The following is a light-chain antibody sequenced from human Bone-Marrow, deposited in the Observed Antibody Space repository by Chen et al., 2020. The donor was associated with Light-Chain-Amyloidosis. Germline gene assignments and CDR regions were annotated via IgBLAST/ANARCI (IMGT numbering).Light chain of an antibody. J-gene: IGLJ3*02. CDR2: EDD. CDR1: SGSIATNY. Sequence: NFMLTQPHSVSESPGKTVILSCTRSSGSIATNYVHWYQQRPGSSPTTVTDEDDQRTAGVPARFSGSIDRSSNSASLTISGLKTEDEADYYCQSYQGSSQGVFGGGTKLTVL. V-gene: IGLV6-57*01. CDR3: QSYQGSSQGV.